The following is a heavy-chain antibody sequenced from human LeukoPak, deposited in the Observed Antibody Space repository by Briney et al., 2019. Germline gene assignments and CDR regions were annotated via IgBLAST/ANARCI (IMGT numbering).Heavy chain of an antibody. CDR1: GYTFTSYD. J-gene: IGHJ4*02. V-gene: IGHV1-18*01. CDR3: AREMATIGVKFDY. D-gene: IGHD5-24*01. Sequence: ASVKVSCKASGYTFTSYDINWVRQAPGQGLEWMGWISAYNGNTNYAQELQGRVTMTTDTSTSTAYMELRSLRSDDTAVYYCAREMATIGVKFDYWGQGTLVTVSS. CDR2: ISAYNGNT.